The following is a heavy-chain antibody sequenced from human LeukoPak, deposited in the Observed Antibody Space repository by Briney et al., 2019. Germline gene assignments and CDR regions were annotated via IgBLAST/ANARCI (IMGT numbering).Heavy chain of an antibody. CDR2: IYYSGNT. D-gene: IGHD1-26*01. V-gene: IGHV4-59*12. Sequence: SETLSLTCTVSGGSISSYYWSWIRQPPGKGLEWIGYIYYSGNTDYNPSLKSRVTISVDTSKNQFSLKLSSVTAADTAVYYCARGQGGGSHVLQLDYWGQGTLVTVSS. CDR3: ARGQGGGSHVLQLDY. CDR1: GGSISSYY. J-gene: IGHJ4*02.